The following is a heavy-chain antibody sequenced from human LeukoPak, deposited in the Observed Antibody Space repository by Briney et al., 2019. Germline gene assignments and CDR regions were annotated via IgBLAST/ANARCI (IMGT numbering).Heavy chain of an antibody. V-gene: IGHV3-23*01. CDR3: AKGVGSAPARYKYYYYMDV. D-gene: IGHD1-14*01. Sequence: GGSLRLSCAASGFTFSSYGMSWVRQAPGKGLEWVSAISGSGGSTYYADSVKGRFTISRDNSKNTLYLQMNSLRAEDTAVYYCAKGVGSAPARYKYYYYMDVWGKGTTVTISS. J-gene: IGHJ6*03. CDR2: ISGSGGST. CDR1: GFTFSSYG.